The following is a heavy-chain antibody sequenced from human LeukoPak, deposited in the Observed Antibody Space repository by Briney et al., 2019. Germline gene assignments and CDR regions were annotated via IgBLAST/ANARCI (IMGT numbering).Heavy chain of an antibody. Sequence: GGSLRLSCAASRFTFSDYYMSCIRQAPGKGLEWVSYISSRGSTIYYADSVKGRFTISGDNAKNSLYLQMNSLRAEDTAVYYCARESDGDYVDYWGQGTLVTVSS. V-gene: IGHV3-11*04. CDR3: ARESDGDYVDY. D-gene: IGHD4-17*01. J-gene: IGHJ4*02. CDR2: ISSRGSTI. CDR1: RFTFSDYY.